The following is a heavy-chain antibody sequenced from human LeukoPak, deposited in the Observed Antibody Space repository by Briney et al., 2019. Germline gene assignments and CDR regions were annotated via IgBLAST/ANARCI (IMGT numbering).Heavy chain of an antibody. Sequence: GGSLRLSCTASGFTFSNYWMTWIPHAPGKGLEGGADIKQDGIEKYYVDSVEDRFTFSRDNSKNPLSLQIESLRLADTAVYYCATCSSGYYCDHVQMWGEGSLVTVSS. J-gene: IGHJ1*01. V-gene: IGHV3-7*01. D-gene: IGHD3-22*01. CDR2: IKQDGIEK. CDR1: GFTFSNYW. CDR3: ATCSSGYYCDHVQM.